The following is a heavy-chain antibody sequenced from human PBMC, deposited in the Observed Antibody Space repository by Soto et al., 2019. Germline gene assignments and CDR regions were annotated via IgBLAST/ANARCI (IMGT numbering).Heavy chain of an antibody. V-gene: IGHV3-33*01. D-gene: IGHD2-15*01. CDR2: IWYDGSNK. J-gene: IGHJ6*02. CDR3: ARAEGYCSGGSCYGGYGMDV. Sequence: QVQLVESGGGVVQPGRSLRLSCAASGFTFSSYGMHWVRQAPGTGLEWVAVIWYDGSNKYYADCVKGRFTISRDNSKNTLYLQMNSLRGEDTAVYYCARAEGYCSGGSCYGGYGMDVWGQGTTVTVSS. CDR1: GFTFSSYG.